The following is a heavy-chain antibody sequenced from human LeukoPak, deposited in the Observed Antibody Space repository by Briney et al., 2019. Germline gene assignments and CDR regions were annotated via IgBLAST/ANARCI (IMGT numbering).Heavy chain of an antibody. CDR1: GGSISGYY. J-gene: IGHJ4*02. CDR2: IYFSGST. CDR3: TRRGTGGPFDY. Sequence: SETLSLTCAVSGGSISGYYWSWIRQPPRGGLEWIGDIYFSGSTNYNPSLKSRVTISVDSSKNQFSLKLNSVTAADTAVYYCTRRGTGGPFDYWGQGTLVTVSS. D-gene: IGHD3/OR15-3a*01. V-gene: IGHV4-59*01.